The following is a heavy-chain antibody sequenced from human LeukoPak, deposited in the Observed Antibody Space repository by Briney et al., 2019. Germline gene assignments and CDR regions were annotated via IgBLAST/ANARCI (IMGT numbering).Heavy chain of an antibody. CDR2: INPKSGGA. D-gene: IGHD3-22*01. CDR3: ARGGMTYYYDSSGYYYYYYFDY. J-gene: IGHJ4*02. Sequence: ASVKVSFKASGYTFTGYYIHWVRQAPGQGLEWMGWINPKSGGANYAQKFQGRVTMTRDTSISTAYMELSRLRSVDTAVYYCARGGMTYYYDSSGYYYYYYFDYWGQGTLVTVSS. V-gene: IGHV1-2*02. CDR1: GYTFTGYY.